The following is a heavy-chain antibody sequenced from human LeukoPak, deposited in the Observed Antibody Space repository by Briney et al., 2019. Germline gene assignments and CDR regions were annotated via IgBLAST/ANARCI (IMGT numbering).Heavy chain of an antibody. Sequence: GGSLRLSCAASGFTFSSYWMSWVRQAPGKGLEWVANIKQDGSEKYYVDSVKGRSTISRDNAKNSLYLQMNSLRAEDTAVYYCARDPSMIVVGAFDIWGQGTMVTVSS. CDR2: IKQDGSEK. J-gene: IGHJ3*02. CDR3: ARDPSMIVVGAFDI. CDR1: GFTFSSYW. V-gene: IGHV3-7*01. D-gene: IGHD3-22*01.